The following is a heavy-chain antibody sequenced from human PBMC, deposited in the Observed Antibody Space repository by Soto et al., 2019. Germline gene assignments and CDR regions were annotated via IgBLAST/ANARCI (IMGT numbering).Heavy chain of an antibody. D-gene: IGHD3-10*01. CDR3: ARLQITMVRGVTVYMDV. CDR1: GGSISSSSYY. CDR2: IYYSGST. Sequence: SETLSLTCTVSGGSISSSSYYWGWIRQPPGKGLEWIGSIYYSGSTYYNPSLKSRVTISVDTSKNQFSLKLSSVTAADTAVYYCARLQITMVRGVTVYMDVWGKGTTVTVSS. J-gene: IGHJ6*03. V-gene: IGHV4-39*01.